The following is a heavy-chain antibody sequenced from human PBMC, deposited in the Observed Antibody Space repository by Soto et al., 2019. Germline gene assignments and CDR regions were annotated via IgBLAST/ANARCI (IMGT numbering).Heavy chain of an antibody. Sequence: GSLXLSXXASXFXXXXXXXXXXXQATGKGLEWVSXXXXSGGRQVYPDSGKGRFTISRDNSKNTLYLQMNSLSAEDTAVYYCAKDGPYSSSWPKDPYNWFDPWGQGTLVTVSS. V-gene: IGHV3-23*01. CDR1: XFXXXXXX. D-gene: IGHD6-13*01. J-gene: IGHJ5*02. CDR2: XXXSGGRQ. CDR3: AKDGPYSSSWPKDPYNWFDP.